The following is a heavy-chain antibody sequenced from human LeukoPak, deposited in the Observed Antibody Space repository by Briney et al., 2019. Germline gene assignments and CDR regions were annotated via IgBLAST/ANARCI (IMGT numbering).Heavy chain of an antibody. CDR1: SGSINSYY. CDR2: IYYSGST. CDR3: ARIDVEMATATYHTFDP. V-gene: IGHV4-59*01. D-gene: IGHD5-24*01. Sequence: SETLSLTCTVSSGSINSYYWSWIRQPPGKGLEWIGYIYYSGSTNYNPSLKSRVTISVDTSKNQFSLKLSSVTAADTALYYCARIDVEMATATYHTFDPWGQGILVTVSS. J-gene: IGHJ5*02.